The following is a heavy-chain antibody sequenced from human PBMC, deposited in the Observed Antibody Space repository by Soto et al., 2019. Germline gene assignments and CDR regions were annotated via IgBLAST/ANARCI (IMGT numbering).Heavy chain of an antibody. J-gene: IGHJ4*02. D-gene: IGHD1-26*01. CDR3: SGGVGDAF. CDR1: ESTVSRDW. CDR2: INQDGSEK. Sequence: EVHLVESGGGLVQTGGSLRLSCAIFESTVSRDWMNWVRQAPGKGLEWVAHINQDGSEKYYVDSVKGRFTISRDNAKKSLYLQMNSMRPEDTAMYYCSGGVGDAFWGQGTRVTVSS. V-gene: IGHV3-7*04.